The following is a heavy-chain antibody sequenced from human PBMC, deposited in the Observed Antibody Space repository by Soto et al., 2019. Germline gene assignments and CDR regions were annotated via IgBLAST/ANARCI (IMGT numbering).Heavy chain of an antibody. CDR1: GGTFSSYT. Sequence: QVQLVQSGAEVKKPGSSVKVSCKASGGTFSSYTISWVRQAPGQGLEWMGRIIPILGIANYAQKFQGRVTITADKSTSTAYMELSSLRSEDTAVYYCARWNGGATTRGGFDYWGQGTMVTVSS. D-gene: IGHD5-12*01. CDR2: IIPILGIA. CDR3: ARWNGGATTRGGFDY. J-gene: IGHJ4*02. V-gene: IGHV1-69*02.